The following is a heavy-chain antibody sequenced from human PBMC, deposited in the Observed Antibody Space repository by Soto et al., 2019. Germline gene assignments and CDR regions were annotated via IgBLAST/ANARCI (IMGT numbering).Heavy chain of an antibody. D-gene: IGHD5-12*01. J-gene: IGHJ4*01. V-gene: IGHV4-59*01. CDR3: AKYTGYESLFYFDS. CDR2: IFYAGAI. Sequence: PSETLSLTCIVSGGSISSDYWGWIRQPPGKGLEWIGYIFYAGAINYNPFLKSRVTISIDASEKQFSLNLTSVTAADTAFYYCAKYTGYESLFYFDSWGRGLQVTVSS. CDR1: GGSISSDY.